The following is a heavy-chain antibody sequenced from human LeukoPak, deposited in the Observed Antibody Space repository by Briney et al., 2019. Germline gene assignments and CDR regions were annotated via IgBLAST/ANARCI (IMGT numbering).Heavy chain of an antibody. D-gene: IGHD3-3*01. CDR3: ASTLHDYDFWSGTHY. CDR1: GGSISSSSYY. CDR2: IYYSGST. J-gene: IGHJ4*02. V-gene: IGHV4-39*01. Sequence: ETMSLTCTVSGGSISSSSYYWGWIRQPPGKGLEWIGSIYYSGSTYYNPSLKSRVTISVDTSKNQFSLKLSSVTAADTAVYYCASTLHDYDFWSGTHYWAQGTLVTVSS.